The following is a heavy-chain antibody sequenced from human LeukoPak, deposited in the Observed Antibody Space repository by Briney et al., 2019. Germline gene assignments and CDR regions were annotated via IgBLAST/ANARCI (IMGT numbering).Heavy chain of an antibody. D-gene: IGHD6-13*01. CDR3: ARGNSAAGTDY. CDR2: IYYTGST. CDR1: GGSIISSSYY. J-gene: IGHJ4*02. V-gene: IGHV4-39*02. Sequence: SETLSLTCTVSGGSIISSSYYWGGIRQPPGKGLEWIGSIYYTGSTYYNPSLKSRVTISVDTSKNQFSLKLSSVTAADTAVYYCARGNSAAGTDYWGQGTLVTVSS.